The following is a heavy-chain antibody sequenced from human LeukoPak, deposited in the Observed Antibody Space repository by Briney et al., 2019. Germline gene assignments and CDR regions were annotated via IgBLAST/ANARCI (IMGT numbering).Heavy chain of an antibody. Sequence: PSETLSLTCTVSGGSITGYYWSWIRQPPGKGLEWIGYIYSSGSTNYNPSLKSRGTISVDTSKNQISLKLNSVSAAVTALYSCARLTKFLAGYYPSPGGPGTLVTVSS. CDR3: ARLTKFLAGYYPSP. J-gene: IGHJ5*02. D-gene: IGHD3-3*01. CDR2: IYSSGST. V-gene: IGHV4-59*08. CDR1: GGSITGYY.